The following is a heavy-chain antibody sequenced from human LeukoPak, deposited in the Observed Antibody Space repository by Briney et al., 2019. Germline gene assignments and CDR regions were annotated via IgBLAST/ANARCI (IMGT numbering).Heavy chain of an antibody. CDR2: IYTSGST. J-gene: IGHJ3*02. CDR3: ARESSSSSRAFDI. CDR1: GGSISSGSYY. D-gene: IGHD6-6*01. Sequence: SQTLSLTCTVSGGSISSGSYYWSWIRQPAGKGLEWIGRIYTSGSTNYNPSLKSRVTISVDTSKNQFSLKLSSVTAADTAVYYCARESSSSSRAFDIWGQGTMVTVSS. V-gene: IGHV4-61*02.